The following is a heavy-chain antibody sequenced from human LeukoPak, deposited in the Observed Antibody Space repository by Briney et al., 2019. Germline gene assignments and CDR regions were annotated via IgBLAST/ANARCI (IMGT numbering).Heavy chain of an antibody. CDR1: GGSISGWY. CDR2: IYGSGNT. Sequence: SETLSLTCTVSGGSISGWYWSWIRQPPGKGLEWIGYIYGSGNTNYNPSLKSRVTMSIDTSKNQFSLKLTSVTAADTAVYYCANLAYYYGSGTQGSWFDPWGQGTLVTVSS. V-gene: IGHV4-59*03. CDR3: ANLAYYYGSGTQGSWFDP. D-gene: IGHD3-10*01. J-gene: IGHJ5*02.